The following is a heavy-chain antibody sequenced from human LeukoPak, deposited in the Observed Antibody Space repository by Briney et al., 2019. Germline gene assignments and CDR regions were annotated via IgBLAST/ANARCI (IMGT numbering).Heavy chain of an antibody. CDR1: GFTFSSYG. Sequence: GGSLRLSCAASGFTFSSYGMHWVRQAPGKGLEWVAVISYDGSNKYYADSVKGRFTISRDNSKNTLYLQMNSLRAEDTAVYYCAKGIVYGSGSMEDYWGQGTLVTVSS. J-gene: IGHJ4*02. D-gene: IGHD3-10*01. CDR3: AKGIVYGSGSMEDY. CDR2: ISYDGSNK. V-gene: IGHV3-30*18.